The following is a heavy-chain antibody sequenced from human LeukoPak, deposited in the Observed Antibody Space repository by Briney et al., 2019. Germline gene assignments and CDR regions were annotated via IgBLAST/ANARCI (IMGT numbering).Heavy chain of an antibody. V-gene: IGHV1-8*03. CDR1: GYTFTHYD. J-gene: IGHJ4*02. CDR2: LNADNGHT. D-gene: IGHD3-3*01. Sequence: GASVKVSCKASGYTFTHYDIYWVRQTTGQRLEWMGWLNADNGHTDYAQKFQGRVTITRDTSISTAYMELSNLRSEDTAVYYCATAIQFYYDFWSGYYVGNDFWGQGTLVTVSS. CDR3: ATAIQFYYDFWSGYYVGNDF.